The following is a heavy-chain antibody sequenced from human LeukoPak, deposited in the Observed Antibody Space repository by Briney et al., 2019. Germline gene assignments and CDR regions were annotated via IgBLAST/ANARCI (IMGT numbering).Heavy chain of an antibody. CDR1: GFTFSDYY. J-gene: IGHJ5*02. CDR2: ISTSSSYT. V-gene: IGHV3-11*03. CDR3: AGTRQLHAGFDP. D-gene: IGHD6-6*01. Sequence: GGSLRLSCAASGFTFSDYYMNWIGQAPGKGLEWLSYISTSSSYTDYADSVKGRFTISRDNAKNLLYLQMNSLRAEDTAVYYCAGTRQLHAGFDPWGQGTLVTVSS.